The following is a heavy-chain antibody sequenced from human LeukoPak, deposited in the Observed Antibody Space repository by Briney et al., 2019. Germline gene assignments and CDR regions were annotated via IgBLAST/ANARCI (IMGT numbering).Heavy chain of an antibody. D-gene: IGHD6-13*01. Sequence: SETLSLTCTVSGGSIGSYYWSWIRQPPGKGLEWIGYIYYSGSTNYNPSLKSRVTISVDTSKNQFSLKLSSVTAADTAVYYCARSTGYSSSWYDFGAFDIWGQGTMVTVSS. CDR3: ARSTGYSSSWYDFGAFDI. V-gene: IGHV4-59*08. J-gene: IGHJ3*02. CDR2: IYYSGST. CDR1: GGSIGSYY.